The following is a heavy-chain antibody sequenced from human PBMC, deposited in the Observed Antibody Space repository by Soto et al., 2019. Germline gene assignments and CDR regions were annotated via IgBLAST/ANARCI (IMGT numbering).Heavy chain of an antibody. V-gene: IGHV4-39*01. Sequence: TLSLTCTVSGASISSSRYYWGWIRQPPGQGLEWIGSFYYSGSTYYNPSLKSRVTRSVDTSKNQFSLKLSSVTAADTAVYYCATLAAAGTMFDYWGQGTLVTVS. D-gene: IGHD6-13*01. CDR1: GASISSSRYY. J-gene: IGHJ4*02. CDR3: ATLAAAGTMFDY. CDR2: FYYSGST.